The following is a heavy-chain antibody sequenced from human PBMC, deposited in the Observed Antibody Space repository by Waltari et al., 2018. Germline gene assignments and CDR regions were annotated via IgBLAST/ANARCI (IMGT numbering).Heavy chain of an antibody. CDR1: GGSFSGYY. V-gene: IGHV4-34*01. J-gene: IGHJ5*02. D-gene: IGHD6-13*01. CDR3: ARGRGYSTIRQNWFDP. Sequence: QVQLQQWGAGLLKPSETLSLTCAVYGGSFSGYYWSWIRQHPGKGLEWIGEINHSGSTNYNPSLKSRVTISVDTSKNQFSLKLSSVTAADTAVYYCARGRGYSTIRQNWFDPWGQGTLVTVSS. CDR2: INHSGST.